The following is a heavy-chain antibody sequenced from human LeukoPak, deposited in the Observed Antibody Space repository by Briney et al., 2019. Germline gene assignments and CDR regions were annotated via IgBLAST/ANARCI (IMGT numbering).Heavy chain of an antibody. Sequence: PGGSLRLSCAASGFTFSSYAMSWVRQAPGKGLEWVSTFSPSGGNTYFADSVKGRFTVSRDNSKNTLYLQMNSLRAEDTAVYYCARDRYGDEDAEYFQHWGQGTLVTVSS. V-gene: IGHV3-23*01. CDR2: FSPSGGNT. D-gene: IGHD4-17*01. CDR3: ARDRYGDEDAEYFQH. CDR1: GFTFSSYA. J-gene: IGHJ1*01.